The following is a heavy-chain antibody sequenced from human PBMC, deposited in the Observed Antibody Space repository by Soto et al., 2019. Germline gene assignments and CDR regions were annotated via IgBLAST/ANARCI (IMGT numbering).Heavy chain of an antibody. CDR1: GDTFTSYD. CDR2: MNPTSSNT. Sequence: ASVKVSCRASGDTFTSYDINWVRQSTGQGLEWLGWMNPTSSNTGYARKFQGRVTMTRNTSISTAYMELSSLRSEDTAVHYCARTQGQKYYDFWSGYYHGGRGYYYMDVWGKGTTVTVSS. D-gene: IGHD3-3*01. CDR3: ARTQGQKYYDFWSGYYHGGRGYYYMDV. V-gene: IGHV1-8*01. J-gene: IGHJ6*03.